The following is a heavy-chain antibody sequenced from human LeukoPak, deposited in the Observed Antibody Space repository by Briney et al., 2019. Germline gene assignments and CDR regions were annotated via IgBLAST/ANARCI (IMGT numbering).Heavy chain of an antibody. CDR3: ARGSVYYYMDV. J-gene: IGHJ6*03. CDR2: ISAYSRNT. CDR1: GYTFTNYG. V-gene: IGHV1-18*01. Sequence: ASVKVSCKASGYTFTNYGISWVRQAPGQGLEWMGWISAYSRNTNSAQNLQGRVTMTTDTSTSTAYMELRSLRSDDTAVYYCARGSVYYYMDVWGKGTTVTVSS.